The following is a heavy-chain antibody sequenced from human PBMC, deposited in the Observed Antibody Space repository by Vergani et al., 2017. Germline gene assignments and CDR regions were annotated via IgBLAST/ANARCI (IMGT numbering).Heavy chain of an antibody. CDR1: GGSISSSSYY. CDR3: AREVPLSYDSSGSFDY. J-gene: IGHJ4*02. CDR2: IYYSGST. Sequence: QLQLQESGPGLVKPSETLSLTCTVSGGSISSSSYYWGWIRQPPGKGLEWIGSIYYSGSTYYNPSLKSRFTISVDTSKNQFSLKLSSVTAADTAVYYCAREVPLSYDSSGSFDYWGQGTLVTVSS. D-gene: IGHD3-22*01. V-gene: IGHV4-39*07.